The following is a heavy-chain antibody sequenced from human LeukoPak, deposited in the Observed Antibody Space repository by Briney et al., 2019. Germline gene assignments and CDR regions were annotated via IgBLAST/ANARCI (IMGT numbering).Heavy chain of an antibody. V-gene: IGHV3-66*01. J-gene: IGHJ4*02. CDR1: GFTFSDNY. CDR3: ARALPAASHTSFDY. Sequence: PGGSLRLSCAASGFTFSDNYMSWVRQAPGQGLKWVSIIYSGGTTYYADSVKGRFTISRDISRNMVYLQMNSLRAEDTAVFYCARALPAASHTSFDYWGQGTLVTVSS. CDR2: IYSGGTT. D-gene: IGHD2-2*01.